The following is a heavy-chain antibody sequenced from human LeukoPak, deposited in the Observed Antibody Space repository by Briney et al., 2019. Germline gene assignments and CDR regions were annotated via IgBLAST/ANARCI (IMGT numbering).Heavy chain of an antibody. J-gene: IGHJ6*02. CDR1: GFTFSSYC. CDR3: APPPSDGMDV. Sequence: GGSLRLSCAASGFTFSSYCMNWVRQAPGKGLEWVSSISSSSSYIYYADSVKGRFTISRDNAKNLLYLQMNSLRAEDTAVYYCAPPPSDGMDVWGQGTTVTVSS. V-gene: IGHV3-21*01. CDR2: ISSSSSYI.